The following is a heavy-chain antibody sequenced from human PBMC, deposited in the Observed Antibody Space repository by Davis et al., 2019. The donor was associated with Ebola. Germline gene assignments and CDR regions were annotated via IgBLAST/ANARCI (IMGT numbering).Heavy chain of an antibody. CDR1: GGSISSYY. V-gene: IGHV4-59*12. D-gene: IGHD6-19*01. CDR3: ARGYSSGWYPFNGMDV. CDR2: IYYSGST. Sequence: MPSETLSLTCTVSGGSISSYYWSWIRQPPGKGLEWIGYIYYSGSTNYNPSLKSRVTISVDTSKNQFSLKLSSVTAADTAVYYCARGYSSGWYPFNGMDVWGQGTTVTVSS. J-gene: IGHJ6*02.